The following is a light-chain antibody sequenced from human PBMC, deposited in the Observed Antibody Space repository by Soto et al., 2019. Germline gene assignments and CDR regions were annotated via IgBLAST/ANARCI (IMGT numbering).Light chain of an antibody. V-gene: IGKV3-11*01. Sequence: EIVLKQSPATLSLSPGDRATLSCRASQSVSSYLAWYQQKPGQAPRLLIYDASNRATGIPARFSGSGSGTDVTLTISSLEPEDFAVYYCQQRSNWLYTFGQGTKLEIK. J-gene: IGKJ2*01. CDR1: QSVSSY. CDR3: QQRSNWLYT. CDR2: DAS.